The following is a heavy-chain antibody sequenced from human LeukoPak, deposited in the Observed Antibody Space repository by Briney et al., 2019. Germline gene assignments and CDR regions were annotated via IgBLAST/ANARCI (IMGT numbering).Heavy chain of an antibody. V-gene: IGHV4-4*07. CDR3: ARGGPTWGPVPVDY. J-gene: IGHJ4*02. Sequence: SETLSLTCTVSGGSISNYYWSWIRQPAGKGLQWIGRIYTSGSASQNPSLKGRVTMSLDTSKNQFSLNLTSVTAADTAVYCCARGGPTWGPVPVDYWGQGSLVTVSS. CDR1: GGSISNYY. CDR2: IYTSGSA. D-gene: IGHD2-2*01.